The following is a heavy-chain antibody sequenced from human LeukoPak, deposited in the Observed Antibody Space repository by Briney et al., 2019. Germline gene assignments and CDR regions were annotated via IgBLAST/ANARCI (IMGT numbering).Heavy chain of an antibody. Sequence: GGSLRLSCAASGFTFSSYSMNWVRQAPGKGREGVSYISSSSSTIYYADPVKGRFTISRDNAKNSLYLQMNSLRAEDTAVYYCARDLRFLEWSDYDYWGQGTLVTVSS. CDR2: ISSSSSTI. CDR1: GFTFSSYS. D-gene: IGHD3-3*01. V-gene: IGHV3-48*04. J-gene: IGHJ4*02. CDR3: ARDLRFLEWSDYDY.